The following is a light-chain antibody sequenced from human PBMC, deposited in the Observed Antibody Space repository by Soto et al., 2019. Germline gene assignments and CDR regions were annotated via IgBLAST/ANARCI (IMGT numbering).Light chain of an antibody. V-gene: IGLV1-40*01. Sequence: QSALTQPPSVSGAPGQRVTISCTGSSSNIGAGYDVHWYHQLPGTAPKLLIFGNTNRPSGVPDRFSGSKSGTSASLAITRLQAEDEADYYCHSYDSTLSASIFGGGTKLTVL. CDR3: HSYDSTLSASI. CDR2: GNT. CDR1: SSNIGAGYD. J-gene: IGLJ2*01.